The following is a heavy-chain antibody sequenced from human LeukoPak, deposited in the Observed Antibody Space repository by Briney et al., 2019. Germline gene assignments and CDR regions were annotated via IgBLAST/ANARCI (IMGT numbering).Heavy chain of an antibody. CDR2: ISSSGST. J-gene: IGHJ6*03. CDR1: GDSISSGDYY. CDR3: ASSPRGQYYYYYMDV. Sequence: SETLSLTCTVSGDSISSGDYYWSWIRQPAGKGLEWIGRISSSGSTNYNPSLKSRVTISVDTSKNQFSLKLSSVTAADTAVYYCASSPRGQYYYYYMDVWGKGTTVTVSS. V-gene: IGHV4-61*02.